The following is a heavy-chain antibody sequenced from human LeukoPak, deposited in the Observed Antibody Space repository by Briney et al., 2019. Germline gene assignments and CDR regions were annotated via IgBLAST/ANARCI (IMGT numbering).Heavy chain of an antibody. D-gene: IGHD6-25*01. Sequence: MAGESLKISCETSGFSFTNYWIGWVRQVPGKGLEWMGLIHPGDSESRYSPSFQGRVTISADTSITTAYLQWSSLRASDTAMCYCARRLSGHDAFDFWGPGTMVIVSS. J-gene: IGHJ3*01. CDR2: IHPGDSES. CDR3: ARRLSGHDAFDF. CDR1: GFSFTNYW. V-gene: IGHV5-51*01.